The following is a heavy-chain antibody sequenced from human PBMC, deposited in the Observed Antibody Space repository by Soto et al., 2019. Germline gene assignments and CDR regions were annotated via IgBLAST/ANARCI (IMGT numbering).Heavy chain of an antibody. V-gene: IGHV3-30*18. Sequence: QVQLVESGGGVVQPGRSLILSCAASGFTFSSYGTHWVRQAPGKGLEWVAVISFDGINKYYADSVKGRFTISRDNSKNPLYLQMDSLRAEDPAVYYCAKGREQQLVRIGMDVWGQGTTVTVCS. D-gene: IGHD6-13*01. CDR1: GFTFSSYG. J-gene: IGHJ6*02. CDR2: ISFDGINK. CDR3: AKGREQQLVRIGMDV.